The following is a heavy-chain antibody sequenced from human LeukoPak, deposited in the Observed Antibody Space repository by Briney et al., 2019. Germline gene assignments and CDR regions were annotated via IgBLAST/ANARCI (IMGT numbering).Heavy chain of an antibody. CDR2: IYSGGST. CDR3: ARGWFGELLPLDY. V-gene: IGHV3-66*01. J-gene: IGHJ4*02. CDR1: EFSVGSNY. Sequence: GGSLRLSCAASEFSVGSNYMTWVRQAPGKGLEWVSLIYSGGSTYYADSVKGRFTISRDNSKNTLYLQMNSLRAEDTAVYYCARGWFGELLPLDYWGQGTLVTVSS. D-gene: IGHD3-10*01.